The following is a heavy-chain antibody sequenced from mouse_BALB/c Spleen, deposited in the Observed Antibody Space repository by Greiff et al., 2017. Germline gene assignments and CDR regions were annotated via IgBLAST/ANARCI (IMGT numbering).Heavy chain of an antibody. CDR2: IDPSDSYT. V-gene: IGHV1-69*02. CDR1: GYTFTSYW. J-gene: IGHJ4*01. CDR3: ARILDYAMDY. Sequence: VQLQQPGAELVKPGASVKLSCKASGYTFTSYWMHWVKQRPGQGLEWIGEIDPSDSYTNYNQKFKGKATLTVDKSSSTAYMQLSSLTSEDSAVYYCARILDYAMDYWGQGTSVTVSS.